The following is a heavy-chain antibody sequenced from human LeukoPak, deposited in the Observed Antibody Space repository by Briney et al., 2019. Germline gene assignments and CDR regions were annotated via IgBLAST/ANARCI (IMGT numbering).Heavy chain of an antibody. CDR1: GGSISSSYYY. V-gene: IGHV4-39*07. D-gene: IGHD3-16*01. Sequence: SETLSLTCTVSGGSISSSYYYWGWIRQPPGTGLEWIGSIYYSGSTNYNPSPKSRVTISVDTSKNQFSLKLSSVTAADTAVYYCARDVGGGFDPWGQGTLVTVSS. CDR2: IYYSGST. CDR3: ARDVGGGFDP. J-gene: IGHJ5*02.